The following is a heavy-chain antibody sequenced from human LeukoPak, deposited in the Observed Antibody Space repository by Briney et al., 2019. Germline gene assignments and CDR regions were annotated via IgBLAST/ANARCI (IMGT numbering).Heavy chain of an antibody. V-gene: IGHV3-74*01. D-gene: IGHD3-16*02. Sequence: GGSLRLSCAASGFTFSSYWMHWVRQAPGKGLVWVSRINSDGSSTSYADSVKGRFTISRDNAKNTLYLLMNSLRAEDTAVYYCARSGSWLSYDYWGQGTLVTVSS. CDR3: ARSGSWLSYDY. J-gene: IGHJ4*02. CDR1: GFTFSSYW. CDR2: INSDGSST.